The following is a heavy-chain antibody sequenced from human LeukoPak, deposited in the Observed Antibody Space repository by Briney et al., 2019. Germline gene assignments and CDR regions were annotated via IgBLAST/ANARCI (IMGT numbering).Heavy chain of an antibody. Sequence: PSETLSLTCTVSGYSINSGYYWGWIRQPPGKGLEWIGSIYHSGSTSYNPSLKSRVTISVDKSKNQFSLKLSSVTAADTAVYYCARSGSRNWNDVGYFDYWGQGTLVTVSS. CDR3: ARSGSRNWNDVGYFDY. D-gene: IGHD1-1*01. CDR1: GYSINSGYY. V-gene: IGHV4-38-2*02. J-gene: IGHJ4*02. CDR2: IYHSGST.